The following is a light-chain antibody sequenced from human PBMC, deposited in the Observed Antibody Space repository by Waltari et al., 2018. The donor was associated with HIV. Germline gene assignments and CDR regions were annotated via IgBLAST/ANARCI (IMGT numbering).Light chain of an antibody. CDR3: AAWDDSLNAWV. CDR1: SSTIGSNI. V-gene: IGLV1-44*01. J-gene: IGLJ3*02. Sequence: QSVLTQPPSASGTPGQRVSISCSGSSSTIGSNIVNWYQQLPGTAPKLLIYSNNQWPSGVPDRFSGSKSGTSASLAISGLQSEDEADYYCAAWDDSLNAWVFGGGTKLTVL. CDR2: SNN.